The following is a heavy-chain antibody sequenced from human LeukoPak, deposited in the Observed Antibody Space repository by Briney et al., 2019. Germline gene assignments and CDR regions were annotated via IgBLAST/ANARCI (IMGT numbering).Heavy chain of an antibody. J-gene: IGHJ4*02. D-gene: IGHD2-2*01. Sequence: GGSRRLSCTASGFTLTSYAISWVRQAPGKGLECVSGISGNGDGTYYADSVKGRFTISRDNSENTVYLQMNSLRAEDTALYYCAKGKVPAAKIPFDYWGQGTLVTVSS. CDR3: AKGKVPAAKIPFDY. V-gene: IGHV3-23*01. CDR2: ISGNGDGT. CDR1: GFTLTSYA.